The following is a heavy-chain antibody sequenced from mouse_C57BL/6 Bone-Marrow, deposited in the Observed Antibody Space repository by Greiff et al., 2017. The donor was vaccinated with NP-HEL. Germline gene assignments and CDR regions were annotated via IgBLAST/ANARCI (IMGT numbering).Heavy chain of an antibody. V-gene: IGHV1-26*01. CDR2: INPNNGGT. D-gene: IGHD2-2*01. Sequence: EVQLQQSGPELVKPGASVKISCKASGYTFTDYYMNWVKQSHGKSLEWIGDINPNNGGTSYNQKFKGKATLTVDKSSSTAYMELRSLTSEDSAVYYCARSYYGYQAWFAYWGQGTLVTVSA. J-gene: IGHJ3*01. CDR1: GYTFTDYY. CDR3: ARSYYGYQAWFAY.